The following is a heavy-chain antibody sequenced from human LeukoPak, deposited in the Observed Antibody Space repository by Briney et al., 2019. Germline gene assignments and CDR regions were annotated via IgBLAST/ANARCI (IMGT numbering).Heavy chain of an antibody. CDR2: IYSGGST. J-gene: IGHJ2*01. V-gene: IGHV3-53*04. Sequence: PGGSLRLSCAASGFXVSSNYISWVRQAPGKGLEWVSVIYSGGSTYYADSVKGRFTISRHNSKNTLYLQMNSLRAEDTAVYYCARDGYYYDSSGSWYFDLWGRGTLVTVSS. CDR1: GFXVSSNY. CDR3: ARDGYYYDSSGSWYFDL. D-gene: IGHD3-22*01.